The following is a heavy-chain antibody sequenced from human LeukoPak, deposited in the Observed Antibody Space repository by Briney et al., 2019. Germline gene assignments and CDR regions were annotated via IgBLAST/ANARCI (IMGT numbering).Heavy chain of an antibody. J-gene: IGHJ4*02. CDR1: GGSISSYY. CDR3: ARTPFRGSRLDYFDY. V-gene: IGHV4-59*01. Sequence: SETLSLTCTVSGGSISSYYWSWIRQPPGKGLEWIGYIYYSGSTNYNSSLKSRVTISVDTSKNQFSLKLSSVTAADTAVYYCARTPFRGSRLDYFDYWGQGTLVTVSS. D-gene: IGHD1-26*01. CDR2: IYYSGST.